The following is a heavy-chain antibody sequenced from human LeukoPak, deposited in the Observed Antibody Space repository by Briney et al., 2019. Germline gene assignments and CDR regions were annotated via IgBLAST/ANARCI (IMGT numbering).Heavy chain of an antibody. J-gene: IGHJ4*02. CDR3: APLAATTDY. Sequence: GGSLRLSCAASGFTFTNYAMNWVRQAPGKGLEWVSSISASGGGTYYADSVKGRFTISRDTSKNTLYLQMNSLRAEDTAVYYCAPLAATTDYWGQGTLVTVSS. CDR1: GFTFTNYA. V-gene: IGHV3-23*01. D-gene: IGHD5-12*01. CDR2: ISASGGGT.